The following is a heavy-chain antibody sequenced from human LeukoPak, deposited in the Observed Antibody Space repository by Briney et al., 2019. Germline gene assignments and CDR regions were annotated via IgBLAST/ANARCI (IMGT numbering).Heavy chain of an antibody. J-gene: IGHJ4*02. Sequence: SVKVSCKASGGTFSSHAISWVRQAPGQGLEWMGGIIPIFGTANYAQKFQGRATITADESTSTAYMELSSLRSEDTAVYYCARVKVDGITMVRGVFDYWGQGTLVTVSS. CDR2: IIPIFGTA. CDR1: GGTFSSHA. CDR3: ARVKVDGITMVRGVFDY. D-gene: IGHD3-10*01. V-gene: IGHV1-69*01.